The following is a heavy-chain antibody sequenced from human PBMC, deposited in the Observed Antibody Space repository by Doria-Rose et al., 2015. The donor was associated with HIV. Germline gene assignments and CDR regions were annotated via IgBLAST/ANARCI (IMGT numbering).Heavy chain of an antibody. Sequence: QESGPVLVKPTETLTLTCTVSGVSLSSPGMGVSWIRQPPGKALEWPANIFSDDERSHKTSLKSRLTISRGTSKSQVVLTMTDMDPVDTATYYCARIKSSRWYHKYYFDFWGQGTLVIVSA. CDR3: ARIKSSRWYHKYYFDF. D-gene: IGHD6-13*01. CDR1: GVSLSSPGMG. V-gene: IGHV2-26*01. CDR2: IFSDDER. J-gene: IGHJ4*02.